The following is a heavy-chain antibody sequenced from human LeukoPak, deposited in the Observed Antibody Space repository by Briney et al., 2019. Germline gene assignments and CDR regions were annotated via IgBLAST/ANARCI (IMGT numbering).Heavy chain of an antibody. CDR2: ISSYNGNT. Sequence: ASVKVSCKASGYTFTRYGISWVRLAPGQGLEWMGWISSYNGNTNYAQKLQGRVTMTTDTSTSTAYMELRSLRSDDTAVYYCARAYCSGGSCYAVDVWGQGTTVTVSS. D-gene: IGHD2-15*01. CDR1: GYTFTRYG. CDR3: ARAYCSGGSCYAVDV. V-gene: IGHV1-18*01. J-gene: IGHJ6*02.